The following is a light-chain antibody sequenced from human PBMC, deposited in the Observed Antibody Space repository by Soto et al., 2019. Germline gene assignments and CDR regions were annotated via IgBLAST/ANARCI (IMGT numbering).Light chain of an antibody. CDR2: AAS. J-gene: IGKJ3*01. Sequence: DIQMTQSPSSLSASVGDRVTITCRASQSISSYLNWYQQKPGKAPKLLFYAASSLQSGVTSRFSGSGSGTDFTLTISSLQPEDFATYYCQQSYSTPLTFGPGTKVDIK. CDR1: QSISSY. CDR3: QQSYSTPLT. V-gene: IGKV1-39*01.